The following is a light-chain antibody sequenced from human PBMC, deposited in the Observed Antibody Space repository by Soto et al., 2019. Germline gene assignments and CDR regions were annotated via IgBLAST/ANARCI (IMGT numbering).Light chain of an antibody. CDR3: MQTLQTPIT. J-gene: IGKJ5*01. Sequence: DIVMPQSPLSLPVTPGERASIACRSIQILLHSNGNNYLDWYLQQTGHAQHLLTYLGSNRPSGVPDRFSGGGSGTDFTLNVSRVEAEDVGVYYCMQTLQTPITFGQGTRL. CDR2: LGS. CDR1: QILLHSNGNNY. V-gene: IGKV2-28*01.